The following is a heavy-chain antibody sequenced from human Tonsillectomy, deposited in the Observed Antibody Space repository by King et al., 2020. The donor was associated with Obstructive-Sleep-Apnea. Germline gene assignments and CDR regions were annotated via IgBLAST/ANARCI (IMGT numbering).Heavy chain of an antibody. Sequence: VQLQESGPGLVKPSETLSLTCTVSGGSISSYYWSWIRQPPGKGLEWFGYIYYSGSTNYNPSLKRRVTISVDTSKNQFSLKLSSVTAADTAVYYCAREVARDNWFDPWGQGTLVTVSS. D-gene: IGHD2-15*01. CDR1: GGSISSYY. CDR2: IYYSGST. J-gene: IGHJ5*02. CDR3: AREVARDNWFDP. V-gene: IGHV4-59*01.